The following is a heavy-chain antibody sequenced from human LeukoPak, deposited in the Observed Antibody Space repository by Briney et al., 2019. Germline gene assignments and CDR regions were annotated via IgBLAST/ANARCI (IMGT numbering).Heavy chain of an antibody. V-gene: IGHV4-39*01. J-gene: IGHJ4*02. CDR2: IYYSGST. CDR1: GGSISSSSYY. Sequence: SETLSLTCTVSGGSISSSSYYWGWIRQPPGKGLEWIGSIYYSGSTYYNPSLKSRVTISVDTSKNQFSLKLSPVTAADTAVYYCARQARAYLLFDYWGQGTLVTVSS. D-gene: IGHD2-15*01. CDR3: ARQARAYLLFDY.